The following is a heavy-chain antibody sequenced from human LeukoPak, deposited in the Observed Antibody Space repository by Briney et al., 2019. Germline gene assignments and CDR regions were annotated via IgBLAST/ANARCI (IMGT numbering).Heavy chain of an antibody. CDR1: GFTFSSYS. D-gene: IGHD3-10*01. J-gene: IGHJ4*02. V-gene: IGHV3-30*02. Sequence: GGSLRLSCAASGFTFSSYSMNWVRQAPGKGLEWVAFIRYDGSNKYYADSVKGRFTISRDNSKNTLYLQMNSLRAEDTAVYYCARDRQYYGSGSYFTFDYWGQGTLVTVSS. CDR2: IRYDGSNK. CDR3: ARDRQYYGSGSYFTFDY.